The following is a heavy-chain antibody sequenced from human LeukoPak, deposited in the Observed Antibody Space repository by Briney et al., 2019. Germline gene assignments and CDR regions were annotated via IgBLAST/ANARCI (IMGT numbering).Heavy chain of an antibody. J-gene: IGHJ4*02. V-gene: IGHV1-46*01. D-gene: IGHD4-17*01. CDR3: ATNPVTMPSCFDY. Sequence: ALVKVSCKASGYTFTGYYMHWVRQAPGQGLEWMGIINPSGGSTSYAQKFQGRVTMTRDMSTSTVYMELSSLRSEDTAVYYCATNPVTMPSCFDYWGQGTLVTVSS. CDR1: GYTFTGYY. CDR2: INPSGGST.